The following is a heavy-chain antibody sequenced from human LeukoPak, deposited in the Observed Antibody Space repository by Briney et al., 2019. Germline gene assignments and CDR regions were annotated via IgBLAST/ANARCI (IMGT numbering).Heavy chain of an antibody. CDR1: GYTFTSYD. CDR3: AREREDTEGGIIGY. D-gene: IGHD1-26*01. CDR2: MNPNSGNT. J-gene: IGHJ4*02. V-gene: IGHV1-8*02. Sequence: GASVKVSCKPSGYTFTSYDINWVRQATGQGLEWMGWMNPNSGNTGYAQKLQGRVTMTTDTSTSTAYMELRSLRSDDTAVYYCAREREDTEGGIIGYWGQGTLVTVSS.